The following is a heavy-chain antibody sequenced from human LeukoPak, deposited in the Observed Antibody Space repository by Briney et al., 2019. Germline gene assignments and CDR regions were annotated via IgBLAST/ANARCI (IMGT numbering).Heavy chain of an antibody. V-gene: IGHV1-69*02. CDR3: ARMPSPDGRSSVDY. J-gene: IGHJ4*02. CDR1: GGTFSTYT. CDR2: IDPLRDIV. D-gene: IGHD6-13*01. Sequence: ASVNISCKDSGGTFSTYTLNWVRQAPGHGLEWMGRIDPLRDIVNYAQKFQGRVTITADKSSNTAYMELASLTSEDTAVYYCARMPSPDGRSSVDYWGQGTLVIVSS.